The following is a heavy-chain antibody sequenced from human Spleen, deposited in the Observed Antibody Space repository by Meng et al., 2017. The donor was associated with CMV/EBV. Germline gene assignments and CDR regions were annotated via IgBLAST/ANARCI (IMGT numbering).Heavy chain of an antibody. CDR2: IYRSGST. CDR3: ARGHGN. V-gene: IGHV3-53*01. Sequence: GESLKISCAASGFLVSSNYMTWVRQAPGKGLEWVSVIYRSGSTYYADSVKGRFTISRDDSENTLYLQLNSLRAEDTAIYYCARGHGNWGQGTLVTVS. CDR1: GFLVSSNY. J-gene: IGHJ4*02.